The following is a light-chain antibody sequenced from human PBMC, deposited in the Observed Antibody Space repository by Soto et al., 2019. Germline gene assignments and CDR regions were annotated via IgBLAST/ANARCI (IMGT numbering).Light chain of an antibody. V-gene: IGLV4-69*01. CDR3: QTWGTGIQV. CDR2: LNSDGSH. Sequence: VLTQSPSASASLGALVKLTCTLSSGHSSYAIAWHQQQPEKGPRYLMKLNSDGSHSKGDGIPDRFSGSSSGAERYLTISSLQSEDEADYYCQTWGTGIQVFGGGTKVTVL. CDR1: SGHSSYA. J-gene: IGLJ2*01.